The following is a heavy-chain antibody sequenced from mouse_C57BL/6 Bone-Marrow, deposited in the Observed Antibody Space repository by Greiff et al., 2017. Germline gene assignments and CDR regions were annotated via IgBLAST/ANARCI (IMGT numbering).Heavy chain of an antibody. J-gene: IGHJ4*01. Sequence: SGAELMKPGASVKLSCKATGYTFTGYWIEWVKQRPGHGLEWIGEILPGSGSTNYNEKFKGKATFTADTSSNTAYMQLSSLTTEDSAIYYCGRGSTMIRGVYYYAMDYWGQGTSVTVSS. CDR2: ILPGSGST. CDR3: GRGSTMIRGVYYYAMDY. D-gene: IGHD2-4*01. CDR1: GYTFTGYW. V-gene: IGHV1-9*01.